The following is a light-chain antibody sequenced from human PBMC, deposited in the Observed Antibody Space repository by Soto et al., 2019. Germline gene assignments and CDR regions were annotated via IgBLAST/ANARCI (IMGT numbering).Light chain of an antibody. CDR1: QGIRSW. J-gene: IGKJ4*01. V-gene: IGKV1D-16*01. Sequence: DIQMTQSPSSLSASVGDRVTITCRASQGIRSWLAWYQQKPEKAPKSLIYAASSLQSGVPSRFXGXXXGXDXXXXXXXLXPEDFATYYCQQYNSYPLTFGGGTKVEIK. CDR3: QQYNSYPLT. CDR2: AAS.